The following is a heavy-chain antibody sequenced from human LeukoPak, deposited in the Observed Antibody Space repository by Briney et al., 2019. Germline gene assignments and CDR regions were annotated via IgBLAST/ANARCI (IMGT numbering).Heavy chain of an antibody. J-gene: IGHJ4*02. CDR1: GFTFSTYS. Sequence: PGGSLRLSCAASGFTFSTYSMNWIRQAPGKGLEWVSYISSISSGIYYADSVKGRFTISRDNAQNSLYLQMNSLRAEDTAVYYCAREAVTHFDYWGQGTLVTVSS. D-gene: IGHD1-14*01. CDR3: AREAVTHFDY. V-gene: IGHV3-48*01. CDR2: ISSISSGI.